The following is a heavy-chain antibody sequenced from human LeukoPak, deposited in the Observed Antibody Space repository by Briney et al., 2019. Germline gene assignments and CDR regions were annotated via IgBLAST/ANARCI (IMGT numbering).Heavy chain of an antibody. CDR1: GFTFSSYA. V-gene: IGHV4-59*01. CDR2: IYYSGST. J-gene: IGHJ3*02. D-gene: IGHD6-25*01. Sequence: GSLRLSCAASGFTFSSYAMSWIRQPPGKGLAWLGHIYYSGSTNYNPSLKSRVTISVDTSKNQFSLKLSSVTAADTAVYYCARALAATDAFDIWGQGTMVTVSS. CDR3: ARALAATDAFDI.